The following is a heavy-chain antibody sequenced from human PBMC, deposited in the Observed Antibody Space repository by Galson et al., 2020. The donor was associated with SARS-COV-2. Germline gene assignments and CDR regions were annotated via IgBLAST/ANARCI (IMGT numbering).Heavy chain of an antibody. Sequence: SETLSLTCTVSGGSISSGSYYWSWIRQPAGKGLEWIGRIYTSGSTNYNPSLKSRVTISVDTSKNQFSLKLSSVTAADTAVYYCARDHGSGSFNWVDPWGQGTLVTVSS. CDR1: GGSISSGSYY. D-gene: IGHD3-10*01. CDR3: ARDHGSGSFNWVDP. J-gene: IGHJ5*02. V-gene: IGHV4-61*02. CDR2: IYTSGST.